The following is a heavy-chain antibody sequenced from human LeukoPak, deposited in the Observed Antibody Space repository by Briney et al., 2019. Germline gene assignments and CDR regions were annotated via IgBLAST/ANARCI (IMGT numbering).Heavy chain of an antibody. V-gene: IGHV4-30-4*01. J-gene: IGHJ4*02. CDR1: GDAITSGDDY. D-gene: IGHD6-19*01. CDR2: VFFTGST. CDR3: ARGDYTVLAGSPFDL. Sequence: SETLSLTCSVSGDAITSGDDYWNWIRQSPGKGLQWIGYVFFTGSTYYNPSLGSRFTISLDAPKNQFSLRLNSVTAADTAVYYCARGDYTVLAGSPFDLWGRGTLVTVSS.